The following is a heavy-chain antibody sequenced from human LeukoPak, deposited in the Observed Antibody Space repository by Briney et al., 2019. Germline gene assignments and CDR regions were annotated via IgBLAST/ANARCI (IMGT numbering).Heavy chain of an antibody. V-gene: IGHV3-23*01. CDR1: GFTFSSYA. CDR3: AKELLTIFGVVSPFDY. J-gene: IGHJ4*02. Sequence: GGSLRLSCAASGFTFSSYAISWVRQAPGKGLEWVSAISGSGGSTYYADSVKGRFTISRDNSKNTLYLQMNSLRAEDTAVYYCAKELLTIFGVVSPFDYWGQGTLVTVSS. CDR2: ISGSGGST. D-gene: IGHD3-3*01.